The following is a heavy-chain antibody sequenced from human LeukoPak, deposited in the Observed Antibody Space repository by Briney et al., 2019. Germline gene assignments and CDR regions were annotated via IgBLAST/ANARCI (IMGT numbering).Heavy chain of an antibody. J-gene: IGHJ4*02. CDR1: GGSFSAYY. Sequence: SETLSLTCGVYGGSFSAYYWSWIRQPPEKGLEWIGEISHRGSTNYNPSLKSRVTISLDTSKNQFSLKLSSVTAADTAVYYCATYRGRDYYWGLDYWDQGTLVTVSS. CDR3: ATYRGRDYYWGLDY. V-gene: IGHV4-34*01. CDR2: ISHRGST. D-gene: IGHD3-22*01.